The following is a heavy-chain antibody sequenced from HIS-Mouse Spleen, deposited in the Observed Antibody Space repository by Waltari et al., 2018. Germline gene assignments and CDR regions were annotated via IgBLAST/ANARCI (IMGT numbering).Heavy chain of an antibody. J-gene: IGHJ2*01. CDR1: GGSISSSSYY. CDR3: AREIPYSSSWYDWYFDL. V-gene: IGHV4-39*07. Sequence: QLQLQESGPGLVKPSETLSLTCTVSGGSISSSSYYLGWIRQPPGKGLEWIGSIDYSGSTYEHPSLKSRVTISVDTSKNQFSLKLSSVTAADTAVYYCAREIPYSSSWYDWYFDLWGRGTLVTVSS. CDR2: IDYSGST. D-gene: IGHD6-13*01.